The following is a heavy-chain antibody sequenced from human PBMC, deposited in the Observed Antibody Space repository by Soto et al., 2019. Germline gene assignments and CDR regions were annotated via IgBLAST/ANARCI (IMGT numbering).Heavy chain of an antibody. CDR3: ARAELLRSQITMTQIVVVSAFDI. CDR2: IGTAGDT. V-gene: IGHV3-13*01. D-gene: IGHD3-22*01. J-gene: IGHJ3*02. CDR1: GFTFSNAW. Sequence: HPGGSLRLSCAASGFTFSNAWINWVRQATGKGLEWVSAIGTAGDTYYPGSVKGRFTISRENAKNSLYLQMNSLRAEDTAVYYCARAELLRSQITMTQIVVVSAFDIWGQGTMVTVSS.